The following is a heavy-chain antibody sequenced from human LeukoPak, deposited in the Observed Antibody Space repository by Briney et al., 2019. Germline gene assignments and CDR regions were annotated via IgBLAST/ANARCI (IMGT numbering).Heavy chain of an antibody. CDR2: ISTTGDTT. CDR3: AKRASGYYFDS. J-gene: IGHJ4*02. CDR1: GFTFSTYG. V-gene: IGHV3-23*01. D-gene: IGHD5-12*01. Sequence: GGSLRLSCAASGFTFSTYGVSWVRQAPGKGLEWVSTISTTGDTTYYTDSVKGRFTISRDNSKNTVYLQMSSLRAEDTAVFYCAKRASGYYFDSWGQGTLVTVSS.